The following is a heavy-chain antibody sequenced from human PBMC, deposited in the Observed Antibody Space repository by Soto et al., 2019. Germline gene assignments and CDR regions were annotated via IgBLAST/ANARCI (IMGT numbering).Heavy chain of an antibody. J-gene: IGHJ6*02. CDR3: AAGYYGSGSYGKTYYYGMDV. D-gene: IGHD3-10*01. CDR2: IYTSGST. Sequence: SETLSLTCTVSGGSISSYYWSWIRQPAGKGLEWIGRIYTSGSTNYNPSLKSRVTMSVDTSKNQFSLKLSSVTAADTAVYYCAAGYYGSGSYGKTYYYGMDVWGQGTTVTVS. V-gene: IGHV4-4*07. CDR1: GGSISSYY.